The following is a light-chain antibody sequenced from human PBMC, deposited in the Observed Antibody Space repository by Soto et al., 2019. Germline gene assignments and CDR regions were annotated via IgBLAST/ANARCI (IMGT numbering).Light chain of an antibody. Sequence: QSVLTQPPSASGTPGQRVTISCSGSSSNIGSNYVYWYQQLPGTAPKLLIYRNNQRPSGVPDRFSGSESGTSASLAISGLRSEDEADYYCAAWDDSLVVFGGGTKVTVL. CDR3: AAWDDSLVV. CDR1: SSNIGSNY. J-gene: IGLJ2*01. V-gene: IGLV1-47*01. CDR2: RNN.